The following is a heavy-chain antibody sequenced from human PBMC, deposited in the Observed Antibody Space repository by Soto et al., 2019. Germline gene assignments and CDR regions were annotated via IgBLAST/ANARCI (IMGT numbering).Heavy chain of an antibody. D-gene: IGHD3-16*01. J-gene: IGHJ6*03. CDR3: ARHYGYYSHYMDV. CDR2: IYYSGST. V-gene: IGHV4-31*03. CDR1: GGSISSGGYY. Sequence: TLSLTCTVSGGSISSGGYYWSWIRQHPGKGLEWIGYIYYSGSTYYSPSLKSRVTISVDTSNNQLSLKLSSVTAADTAVYYCARHYGYYSHYMDVWTKGTTVTVSS.